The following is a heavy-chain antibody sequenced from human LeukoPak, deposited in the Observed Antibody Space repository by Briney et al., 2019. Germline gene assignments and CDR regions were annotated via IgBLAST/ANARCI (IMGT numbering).Heavy chain of an antibody. CDR1: ALTFGNAW. D-gene: IGHD3-10*01. CDR3: TTELWFGELPRFDP. Sequence: VVSRRLTCAGSALTFGNAWVGWVAQAPGEGVESVGRIKRKTDGGTTDYAAPVKGRFTISRDDSKNTLYLQMNSLKTEDTAVYYCTTELWFGELPRFDPGGQGTLVTVSS. V-gene: IGHV3-15*01. J-gene: IGHJ5*02. CDR2: IKRKTDGGTT.